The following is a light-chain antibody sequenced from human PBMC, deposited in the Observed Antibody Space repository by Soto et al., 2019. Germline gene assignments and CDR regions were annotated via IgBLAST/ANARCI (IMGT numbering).Light chain of an antibody. CDR3: QQYGGSTRT. CDR1: QSVTTQ. V-gene: IGKV3-20*01. Sequence: IVLTQSPGTLSLSPGERATLSFMASQSVTTQLAWYQQKPGQAPRLIIHGASSRATGVPDRITGSGSGTDFSLSISRLEPEDFAAYYCQQYGGSTRTFGQGTKVDI. J-gene: IGKJ1*01. CDR2: GAS.